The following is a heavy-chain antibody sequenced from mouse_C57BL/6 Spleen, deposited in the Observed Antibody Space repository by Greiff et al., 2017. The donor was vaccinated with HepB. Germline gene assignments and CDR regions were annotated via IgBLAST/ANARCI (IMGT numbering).Heavy chain of an antibody. V-gene: IGHV1-50*01. CDR1: GYTFTSYW. Sequence: QVQLKQPGAELVKPGASVKLSCKASGYTFTSYWMQWVKQRPGQGLEWIGEIDPSDSYTNYNQKFKGKATLTVDTSSSTAYRQLSSLTSEDSAVYYCARKRRDYDYDWYFDVWGTGTTVTVSS. D-gene: IGHD2-4*01. J-gene: IGHJ1*03. CDR3: ARKRRDYDYDWYFDV. CDR2: IDPSDSYT.